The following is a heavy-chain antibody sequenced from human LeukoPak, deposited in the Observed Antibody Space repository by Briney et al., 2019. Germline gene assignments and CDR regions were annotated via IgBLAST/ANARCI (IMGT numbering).Heavy chain of an antibody. V-gene: IGHV1-69*05. CDR3: ARDRCSGGDCYSGYSKH. CDR1: GGTFSSYA. CDR2: IIPIFATA. Sequence: ASVKVSCKASGGTFSSYAISWVRQAPGQGLEWTGGIIPIFATANYAQKFQGRVTITTDESTSTAYMELSSLRSEDTAVYYCARDRCSGGDCYSGYSKHGGQGTRVTVP. J-gene: IGHJ1*01. D-gene: IGHD2-21*02.